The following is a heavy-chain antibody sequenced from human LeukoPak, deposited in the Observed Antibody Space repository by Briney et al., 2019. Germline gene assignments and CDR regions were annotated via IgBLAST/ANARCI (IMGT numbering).Heavy chain of an antibody. CDR1: GYSFTTYG. V-gene: IGHV1-8*02. CDR3: ARGVRCSSSTSCTHYFNDY. CDR2: MNPNSGNT. Sequence: VASVKVSCKASGYSFTTYGMNWVPQATGQGLEWMGWMNPNSGNTGYAQKFHGRVTMTRNTSISTAYMELSSLRSEDTAVYYCARGVRCSSSTSCTHYFNDYWGQGTLVTVSS. D-gene: IGHD2-2*01. J-gene: IGHJ4*02.